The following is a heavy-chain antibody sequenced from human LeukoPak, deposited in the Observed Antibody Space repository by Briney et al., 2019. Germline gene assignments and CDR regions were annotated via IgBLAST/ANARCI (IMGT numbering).Heavy chain of an antibody. CDR3: ARAAYCSSTSCYAGWFDP. J-gene: IGHJ5*02. D-gene: IGHD2-2*01. CDR1: RDTFTGYS. V-gene: IGHV1-18*04. CDR2: ISAYNGNT. Sequence: ASVKVSCKTSRDTFTGYSFHWVRQAPGQGLEWMGWISAYNGNTNYAQKLQGRVTMTTDTSTSTAYMELRSLRSDDTAVYYCARAAYCSSTSCYAGWFDPWGQGTLVTVSS.